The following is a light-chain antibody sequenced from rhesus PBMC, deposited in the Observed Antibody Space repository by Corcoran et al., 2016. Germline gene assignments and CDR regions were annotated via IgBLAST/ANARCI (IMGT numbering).Light chain of an antibody. J-gene: IGKJ4*01. CDR2: AAS. CDR3: QQHNSYPLT. CDR1: QGISSY. V-gene: IGKV1-25*01. Sequence: DIQMTQSPSSLSASVGDRVTITCRASQGISSYLAWYQQKPGKAPKLLIYAASTLQSGVPSRFSGSGSGTDFPLNISGLQPEDFATYYCQQHNSYPLTFGGGTKVELK.